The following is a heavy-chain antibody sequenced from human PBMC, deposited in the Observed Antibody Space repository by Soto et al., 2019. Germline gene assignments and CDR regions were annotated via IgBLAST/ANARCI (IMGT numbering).Heavy chain of an antibody. V-gene: IGHV4-39*01. CDR1: GGSISTKSYY. Sequence: SETLSLTCTVSGGSISTKSYYWGWIRQPPGKGLEWLGSIYYSGSIFQDPSLKSRVTISGDTSKSQFSLKLSSVTAADTAVYYCARHFMTTVTEYYFDFWGQGTLVTVSS. J-gene: IGHJ4*02. CDR3: ARHFMTTVTEYYFDF. CDR2: IYYSGSI. D-gene: IGHD4-17*01.